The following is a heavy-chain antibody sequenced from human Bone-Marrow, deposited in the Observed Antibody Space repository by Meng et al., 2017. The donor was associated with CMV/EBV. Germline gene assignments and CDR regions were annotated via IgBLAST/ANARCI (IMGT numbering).Heavy chain of an antibody. CDR3: AKGGLRPEVRDFGVVTDSYYGMDV. V-gene: IGHV3-30*02. D-gene: IGHD3-3*01. CDR2: IRYDGSNK. Sequence: GESLKISCAASGFTFSSYGMHWVRQAPGKGLEWVAFIRYDGSNKYYADSVKGRFTISRDNSKNTLYLQMNSLRAEDTAVYYCAKGGLRPEVRDFGVVTDSYYGMDVWGQGPTVTVSS. J-gene: IGHJ6*02. CDR1: GFTFSSYG.